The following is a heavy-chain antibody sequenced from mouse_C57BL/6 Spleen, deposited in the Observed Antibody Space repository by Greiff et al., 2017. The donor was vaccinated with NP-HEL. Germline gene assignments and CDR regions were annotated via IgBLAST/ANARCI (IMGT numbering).Heavy chain of an antibody. D-gene: IGHD1-1*01. CDR2: IRSKSNNYAT. V-gene: IGHV10-1*01. Sequence: EVQLVESGGGLVQPKGSLKLSCAASGFSFNTYAMNWVRQAPGKGLEWVARIRSKSNNYATYYADSVKDRFTISRDDSESMLYLQMNNLKTEDTAMYYCVRHGTTVVARGYAMDYWGQGTSVTVSS. CDR1: GFSFNTYA. J-gene: IGHJ4*01. CDR3: VRHGTTVVARGYAMDY.